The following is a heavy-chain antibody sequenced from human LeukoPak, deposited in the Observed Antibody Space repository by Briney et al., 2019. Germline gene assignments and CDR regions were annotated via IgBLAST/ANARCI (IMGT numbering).Heavy chain of an antibody. CDR3: ARDYYGSGSYHDY. CDR2: ISSSSSYI. D-gene: IGHD3-10*01. J-gene: IGHJ4*02. CDR1: GFTFSSYS. V-gene: IGHV3-21*01. Sequence: KTGGSLRLSCAASGFTFSSYSMNWVRQAPGKGLEWVSSISSSSSYIYYADSVKGRFTISRDNAKNSLYLQMNSLRAEDTAVYYCARDYYGSGSYHDYWGQGTLVTVSS.